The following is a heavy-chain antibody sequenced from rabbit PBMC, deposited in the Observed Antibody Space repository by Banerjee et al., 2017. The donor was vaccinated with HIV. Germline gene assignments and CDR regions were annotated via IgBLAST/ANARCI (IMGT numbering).Heavy chain of an antibody. CDR3: ARAISSISGYGPYYFNL. J-gene: IGHJ4*01. CDR1: GFTLSSYW. V-gene: IGHV1S40*01. CDR2: IYAGSVS. D-gene: IGHD1-1*01. Sequence: QSLEESGGDLVKPGASLTLTCTASGFTLSSYWMCWVRQAPGKGLEWIACIYAGSVSSYASWAKGRFTISKTSSTTVTLQMTSLTAADTATYFCARAISSISGYGPYYFNLWGPGTLVTVS.